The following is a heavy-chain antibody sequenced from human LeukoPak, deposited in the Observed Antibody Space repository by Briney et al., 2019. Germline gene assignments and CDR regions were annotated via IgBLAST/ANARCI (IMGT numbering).Heavy chain of an antibody. CDR2: ISAYNGNT. CDR1: GYTFTSYG. D-gene: IGHD3-10*01. V-gene: IGHV1-18*01. Sequence: ASVKVSCKASGYTFTSYGISWVRQAPGQGLEWMGWISAYNGNTNYAQKLQGRVTMTTDTSTSTAYMELRSLRSDDTAVYYCVRGIGDITMVRGVDHWGQGTLVTVSS. CDR3: VRGIGDITMVRGVDH. J-gene: IGHJ4*02.